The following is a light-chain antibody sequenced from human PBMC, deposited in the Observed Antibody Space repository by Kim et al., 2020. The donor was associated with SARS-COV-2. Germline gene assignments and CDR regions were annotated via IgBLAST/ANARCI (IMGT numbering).Light chain of an antibody. J-gene: IGLJ2*01. CDR3: QTFDSSLREV. CDR2: GNK. CDR1: SSNIGAGYY. V-gene: IGLV1-40*01. Sequence: PRVTISCTGSSSNIGAGYYVHWYQQLPGTAPKVLIYGNKNRPSGVPDRFSGSQSGTSASLAITGLQAADEGDYYCQTFDSSLREVFGGGTQLTVL.